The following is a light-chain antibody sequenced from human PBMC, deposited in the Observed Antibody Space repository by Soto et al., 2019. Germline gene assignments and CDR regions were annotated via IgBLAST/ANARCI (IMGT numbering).Light chain of an antibody. CDR3: SSKTSSSSPFV. Sequence: QSALTQPASVSGSPGQSITISCTGSTSDVGAYNYVSWYKHHPGQAPQLMIYDVSNRPSGVSSRFSGSKSGNTASLTISGLQADDEGDYYCSSKTSSSSPFVFGTGTKLTVL. CDR2: DVS. V-gene: IGLV2-14*01. CDR1: TSDVGAYNY. J-gene: IGLJ1*01.